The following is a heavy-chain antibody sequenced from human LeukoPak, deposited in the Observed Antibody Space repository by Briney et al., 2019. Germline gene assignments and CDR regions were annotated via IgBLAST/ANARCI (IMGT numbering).Heavy chain of an antibody. D-gene: IGHD3-9*01. J-gene: IGHJ4*02. V-gene: IGHV3-23*01. Sequence: GGSLRLPCAASGFTFSSYAMSWVRQAPGKGLEWVSAISGSGGSTYYADSVKGRFTISRDNSKNTLYLQMNSLRAEDTAVYYCAKDPYDILTGLYYFDYWGQGTLVTVSS. CDR3: AKDPYDILTGLYYFDY. CDR2: ISGSGGST. CDR1: GFTFSSYA.